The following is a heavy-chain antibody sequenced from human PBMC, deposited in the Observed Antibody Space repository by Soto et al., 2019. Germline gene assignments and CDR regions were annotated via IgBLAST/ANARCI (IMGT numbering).Heavy chain of an antibody. D-gene: IGHD3-22*01. V-gene: IGHV4-31*03. CDR2: IYYSGNT. CDR3: AREGYSSGYYYYYGMDV. CDR1: GGSISSGGYY. Sequence: PSETLSLTCTVSGGSISSGGYYWSWIRQHPGKGLEWIGYIYYSGNTYYNPSLKSRVTISVDTSKNQFSLNLSSVTAADTAVYYCAREGYSSGYYYYYGMDVWGQGTTVTVSS. J-gene: IGHJ6*02.